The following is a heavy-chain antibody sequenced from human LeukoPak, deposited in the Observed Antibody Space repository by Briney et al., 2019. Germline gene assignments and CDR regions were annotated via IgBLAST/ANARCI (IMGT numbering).Heavy chain of an antibody. Sequence: PGGSLRLSCAASGFTVSSNYMSWVRQAPGKGLEWVSVIYSGGSTYYADSVKGRFTISRDNSKNTLYLQMNSLRVEDTAVYYCATVAAAGTEYFDFWGQGTLVPVSS. D-gene: IGHD6-13*01. J-gene: IGHJ4*02. CDR2: IYSGGST. V-gene: IGHV3-53*01. CDR1: GFTVSSNY. CDR3: ATVAAAGTEYFDF.